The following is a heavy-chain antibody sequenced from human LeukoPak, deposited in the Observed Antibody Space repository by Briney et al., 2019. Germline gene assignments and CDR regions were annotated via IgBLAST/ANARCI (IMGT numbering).Heavy chain of an antibody. Sequence: GGSLRLSCAASGFTFSGSAMHWVRQASGKGLEWVGQIRSEAKSYATAYAASVKGRFTISRDDSKNTAYLQMNSLRAEDTAVYYCAKDYSSSWYGRAFDIWGQGTMVTVSS. D-gene: IGHD6-13*01. CDR2: IRSEAKSYAT. CDR3: AKDYSSSWYGRAFDI. J-gene: IGHJ3*02. CDR1: GFTFSGSA. V-gene: IGHV3-73*01.